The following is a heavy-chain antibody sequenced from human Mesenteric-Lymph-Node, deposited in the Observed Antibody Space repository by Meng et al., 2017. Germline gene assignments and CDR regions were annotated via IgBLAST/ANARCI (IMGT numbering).Heavy chain of an antibody. D-gene: IGHD3-22*01. Sequence: SSVKVSCKASGCTFSSYAISWVRQAPGQGLEWMGGIIPIFGTANYAQKFQGRVTITTDESTSTAYMELSSLRSEDTAVYYCARDGGEKWLPLSARVEYFQHWGQGTLVTVSS. CDR2: IIPIFGTA. V-gene: IGHV1-69*05. J-gene: IGHJ1*01. CDR3: ARDGGEKWLPLSARVEYFQH. CDR1: GCTFSSYA.